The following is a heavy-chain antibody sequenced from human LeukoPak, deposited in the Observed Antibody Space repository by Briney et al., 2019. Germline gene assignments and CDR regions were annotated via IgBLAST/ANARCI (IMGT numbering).Heavy chain of an antibody. CDR3: ASFGGGSYYYYYYYMDV. CDR2: IIPIFGTA. Sequence: EASVKVSCKASGGTFSSYAISWVRQAPGQGLEWMGGIIPIFGTANYAQKFQGRVTITTDESTSTAYMELSSLRSEDTAVYYCASFGGGSYYYYYYYMDVWGKGTTVTVSS. J-gene: IGHJ6*03. CDR1: GGTFSSYA. D-gene: IGHD1-26*01. V-gene: IGHV1-69*05.